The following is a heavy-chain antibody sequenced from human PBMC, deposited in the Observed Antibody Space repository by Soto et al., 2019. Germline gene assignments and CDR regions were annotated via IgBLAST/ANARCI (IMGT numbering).Heavy chain of an antibody. V-gene: IGHV3-7*03. D-gene: IGHD6-6*01. J-gene: IGHJ4*02. CDR1: GFTFNNYW. CDR2: IKPDGSER. CDR3: GRDQDSRSLNPFRFDS. Sequence: GGSLRRSCAASGFTFNNYWMGWVRQAPWKGLEWVANIKPDGSERYYADYINGRFTGSRDNAKNSLYLQMNSLRADDTAVYYCGRDQDSRSLNPFRFDSWGQGA.